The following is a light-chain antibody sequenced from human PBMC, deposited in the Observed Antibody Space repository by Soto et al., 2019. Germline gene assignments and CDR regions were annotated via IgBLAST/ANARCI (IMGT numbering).Light chain of an antibody. V-gene: IGLV2-23*02. CDR2: EVS. CDR3: CSYAGSVDHYV. Sequence: QSALTQPASVSGSPGQSITISCTGTRSDVGGYNLVSWYQHHPRKAPKLVIYEVSERPSGVSYRFSGSKSGNTASLTISGLQXGDEADYYCCSYAGSVDHYVFGTGTKV. CDR1: RSDVGGYNL. J-gene: IGLJ1*01.